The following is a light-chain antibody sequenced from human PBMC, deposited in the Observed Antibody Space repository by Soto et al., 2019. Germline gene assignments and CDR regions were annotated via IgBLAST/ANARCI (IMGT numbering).Light chain of an antibody. J-gene: IGKJ1*01. V-gene: IGKV3-20*01. CDR1: QSVDSTF. Sequence: EIVLTQSPGSLSLSPGERATLSCRASQSVDSTFFAWYQKKPCQAPRLLMYGVSKRATGIPDRFSGSGSGTDFTLTISRLEPEDFAVYYCQQYMSSVTFGQGTRVEIK. CDR2: GVS. CDR3: QQYMSSVT.